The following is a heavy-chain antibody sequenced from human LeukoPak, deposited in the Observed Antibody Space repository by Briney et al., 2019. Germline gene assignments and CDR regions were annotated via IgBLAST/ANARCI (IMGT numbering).Heavy chain of an antibody. CDR3: AKDAVAGAWGSRFDY. D-gene: IGHD6-19*01. Sequence: GESLRLSCAASGFTFTNYAMSWVRQAPGKGLEWVSAISGAGDNTYYADSVKGRFTISRDNSKNTLYLQMNSLRAEDTAVYYCAKDAVAGAWGSRFDYWGQGTLVTVSS. CDR2: ISGAGDNT. V-gene: IGHV3-23*01. J-gene: IGHJ4*02. CDR1: GFTFTNYA.